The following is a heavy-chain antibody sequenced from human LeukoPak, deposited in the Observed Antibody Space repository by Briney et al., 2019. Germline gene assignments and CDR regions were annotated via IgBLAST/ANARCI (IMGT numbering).Heavy chain of an antibody. Sequence: GGSLRLSCAASGFTFSRYWMSWVRQAPGKGLEWVANIKQDGSEKYYVDSVKGRFTISRDNARNSLYLQVNNLRAEDTAVYYCAREEYGDHMWWGQGTLVTVSS. CDR3: AREEYGDHMW. V-gene: IGHV3-7*01. CDR2: IKQDGSEK. D-gene: IGHD4-17*01. CDR1: GFTFSRYW. J-gene: IGHJ4*02.